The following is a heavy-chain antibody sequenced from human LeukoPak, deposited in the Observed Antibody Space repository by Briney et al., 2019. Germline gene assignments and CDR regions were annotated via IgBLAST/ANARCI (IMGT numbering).Heavy chain of an antibody. J-gene: IGHJ4*02. CDR2: ISYSGNT. CDR1: GGSINDYY. D-gene: IGHD1-26*01. Sequence: PSETLSLTCFVSGGSINDYYWSWFRQPPGKGLEWIGYISYSGNTNYNPSLKSRPTISVDTAKNQFSLRLSSVTAADTAVYHCARHRYTGIAPGYFDYWGQGTLVTVSS. V-gene: IGHV4-59*08. CDR3: ARHRYTGIAPGYFDY.